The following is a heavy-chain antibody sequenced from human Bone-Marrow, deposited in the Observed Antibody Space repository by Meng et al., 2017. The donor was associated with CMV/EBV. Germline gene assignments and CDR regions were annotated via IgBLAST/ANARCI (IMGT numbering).Heavy chain of an antibody. V-gene: IGHV5-51*01. Sequence: KVSCKASGYTFTGYYMHWVRQMPGKGLEWMGIIYPGDSDTRYSPSFQGQVTISADKSISTAYLQWSSLKASDTAMYYCALELELVGWGQGTLVTVSS. CDR2: IYPGDSDT. CDR1: GYTFTGYY. D-gene: IGHD1-7*01. J-gene: IGHJ4*02. CDR3: ALELELVG.